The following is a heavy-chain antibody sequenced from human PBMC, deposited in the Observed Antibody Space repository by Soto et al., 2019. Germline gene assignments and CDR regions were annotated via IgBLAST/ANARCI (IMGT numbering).Heavy chain of an antibody. Sequence: QVQLVQSGAEVKKPGSSVKVSCKASGGTFSTYTITWVRQAPGQGLEWMGRIIPIIGIINYAQKFQGRVTITADKFTGTANMALTRLRSDDTAVYYCAGDPDSHYNDSHASSYPWGQGTLVTVSS. CDR1: GGTFSTYT. D-gene: IGHD3-22*01. V-gene: IGHV1-69*08. CDR3: AGDPDSHYNDSHASSYP. CDR2: IIPIIGII. J-gene: IGHJ5*02.